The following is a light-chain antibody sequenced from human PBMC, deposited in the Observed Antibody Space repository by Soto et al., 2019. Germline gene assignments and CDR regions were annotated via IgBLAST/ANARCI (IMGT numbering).Light chain of an antibody. CDR1: QSIKSY. CDR3: QQGYSTTPIT. Sequence: DIQMTQSPSSLSAAIGDRVTITCRASQSIKSYLNWYQHKPGAAPKLLIFGASNLESGVPSRFSGSGSGTEFTLSISSLQPEDFATYYCQQGYSTTPITVGQGTRLEIK. J-gene: IGKJ5*01. V-gene: IGKV1-39*01. CDR2: GAS.